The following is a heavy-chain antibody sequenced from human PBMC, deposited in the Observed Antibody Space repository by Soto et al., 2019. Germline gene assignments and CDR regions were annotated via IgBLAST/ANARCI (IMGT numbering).Heavy chain of an antibody. CDR2: ISAYNGNT. J-gene: IGHJ4*02. CDR1: GYTFTSYG. Sequence: ASVKVSCKASGYTFTSYGISWVRQAPGQGLEWMGWISAYNGNTNYAQKLQGRVTMTTDTSTSTAYMELSRLRSDDTAVYYCARAVYDYVWGSYRHSPFDYWGQGTLVTVSS. CDR3: ARAVYDYVWGSYRHSPFDY. V-gene: IGHV1-18*04. D-gene: IGHD3-16*02.